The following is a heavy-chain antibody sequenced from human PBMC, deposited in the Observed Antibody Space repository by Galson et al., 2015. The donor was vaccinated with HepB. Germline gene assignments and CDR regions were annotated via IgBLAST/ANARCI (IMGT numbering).Heavy chain of an antibody. CDR3: ARSYYDILTGSAYWYFDL. CDR2: INTNTGNP. D-gene: IGHD3-9*01. V-gene: IGHV7-4-1*02. CDR1: GYTFTSYA. Sequence: SVKVSCKASGYTFTSYAMNWVRQAPGQGLEWMGWINTNTGNPTYAQGFTGRFVFSLDTSVSTAYLQISSLKAEDTAVYYCARSYYDILTGSAYWYFDLWGRGTLVTVSS. J-gene: IGHJ2*01.